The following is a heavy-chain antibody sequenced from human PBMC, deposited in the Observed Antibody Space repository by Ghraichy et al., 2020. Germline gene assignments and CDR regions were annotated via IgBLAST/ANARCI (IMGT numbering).Heavy chain of an antibody. D-gene: IGHD3-3*01. J-gene: IGHJ6*02. Sequence: SETLSLTCTVSGGSISSTSYYWSWIRQPPGKGLEWIGSVYYTGSTHYNPSLKSRVTISADTSKKQFSLKLSSVTAADTAVYYCARDLSRYDFWSGYYRADYYYYGMEVWGQGTTVTVSS. CDR1: GGSISSTSYY. V-gene: IGHV4-39*07. CDR3: ARDLSRYDFWSGYYRADYYYYGMEV. CDR2: VYYTGST.